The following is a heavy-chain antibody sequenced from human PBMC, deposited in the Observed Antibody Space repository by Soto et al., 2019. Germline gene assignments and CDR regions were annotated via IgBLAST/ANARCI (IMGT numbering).Heavy chain of an antibody. CDR1: GGTFSSYA. D-gene: IGHD2-15*01. CDR3: AREVVGARANPFDY. CDR2: IIPIFGTA. V-gene: IGHV1-69*13. Sequence: SVKVPCKASGGTFSSYAISWVRQAPGQGLEWMGGIIPIFGTANYAQKFQGRVTITADESTSTAYMELSRLRSDDTAVYYCAREVVGARANPFDYWGQGTLVTVSS. J-gene: IGHJ4*02.